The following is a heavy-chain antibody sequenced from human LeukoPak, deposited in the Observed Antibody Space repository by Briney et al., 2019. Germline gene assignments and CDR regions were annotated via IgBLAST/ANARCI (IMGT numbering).Heavy chain of an antibody. J-gene: IGHJ6*02. CDR2: IDWDDDE. D-gene: IGHD2-21*01. CDR3: ARVISGEGMDV. V-gene: IGHV2-70*11. Sequence: ESGPGLVNPTQTLTLTCTFSGFSLSTSAMCVSWIRQPPGKALEWLARIDWDDDEHFSPSLMIRLTISKDTSKNQVVLTMTNMDPVDTATYYCARVISGEGMDVWGQGTTVSVSS. CDR1: GFSLSTSAMC.